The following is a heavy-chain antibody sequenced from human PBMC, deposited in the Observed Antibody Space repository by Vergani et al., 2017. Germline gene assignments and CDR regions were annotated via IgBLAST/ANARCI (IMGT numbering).Heavy chain of an antibody. CDR3: ARLYGGDSSGSKYFDY. CDR2: IHHADSDT. CDR1: GYSFTNYW. J-gene: IGHJ4*02. Sequence: EVQLVQSGAEVKKPGESLKISCQISGYSFTNYWIGWVRQMPGKGLEWMGIIHHADSDTRYSPSFQGQVTISVDKSISTAYLQRSSLRASDSAMYYCARLYGGDSSGSKYFDYWGQGTLVTVSS. D-gene: IGHD3-22*01. V-gene: IGHV5-51*01.